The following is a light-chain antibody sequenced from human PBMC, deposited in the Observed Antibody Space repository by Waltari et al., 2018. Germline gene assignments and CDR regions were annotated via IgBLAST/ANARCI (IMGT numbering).Light chain of an antibody. J-gene: IGKJ1*01. CDR1: QSVLSSSNNKNF. CDR3: QQYYITPPT. Sequence: DIAMTQSPDSLAVSLGERATINCKSSQSVLSSSNNKNFLAWYQQKPGQPPKLLIYWASTRGSGVPDRFSGSGSGTDFTLTISSLQAEDVAVYYCQQYYITPPTFGQGTKVEIK. CDR2: WAS. V-gene: IGKV4-1*01.